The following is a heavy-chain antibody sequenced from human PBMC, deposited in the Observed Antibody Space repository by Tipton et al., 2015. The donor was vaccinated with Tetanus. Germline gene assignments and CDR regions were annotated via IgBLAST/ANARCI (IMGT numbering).Heavy chain of an antibody. J-gene: IGHJ4*02. CDR1: GFTFDDYA. V-gene: IGHV3-9*01. CDR3: AKDITGLWGQLRGGRFDY. CDR2: ISWNSGSI. D-gene: IGHD6-6*01. Sequence: SLRLSCAASGFTFDDYAMHWVRQAPGKGLEWVSGISWNSGSIGYADSVKGRFTISRDNAKNSLYLQMNSLRAEDTALYYCAKDITGLWGQLRGGRFDYWGQGTLVTVSS.